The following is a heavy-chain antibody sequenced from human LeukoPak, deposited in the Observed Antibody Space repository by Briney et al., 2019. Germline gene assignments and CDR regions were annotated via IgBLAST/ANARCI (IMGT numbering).Heavy chain of an antibody. V-gene: IGHV4-39*07. J-gene: IGHJ4*02. CDR1: GDSISSSSYY. Sequence: SETLSLTCTVSGDSISSSSYYWGWIRQSPGKGLEWIGSIYYGGSTHYKSSLKSRVNISVDTSKNQFSLKLSSVTAADTAVYYCASPSIEYSYGITRTFDYWGQGTLVTVSS. D-gene: IGHD5-18*01. CDR2: IYYGGST. CDR3: ASPSIEYSYGITRTFDY.